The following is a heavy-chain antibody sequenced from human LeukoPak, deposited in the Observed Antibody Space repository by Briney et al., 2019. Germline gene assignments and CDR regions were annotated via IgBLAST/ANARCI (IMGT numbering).Heavy chain of an antibody. D-gene: IGHD6-19*01. J-gene: IGHJ4*02. CDR3: AKVGYSSGWYSDYFDY. V-gene: IGHV3-23*01. Sequence: GGSLRLSCAASGFTFSSYAMSWVRQAPGKGLEWVSAISGSGGSTYYADSVKGRFTISRDNSKNTLYLQMNSLRAEDTAVYYCAKVGYSSGWYSDYFDYWGQGTLVTVSS. CDR2: ISGSGGST. CDR1: GFTFSSYA.